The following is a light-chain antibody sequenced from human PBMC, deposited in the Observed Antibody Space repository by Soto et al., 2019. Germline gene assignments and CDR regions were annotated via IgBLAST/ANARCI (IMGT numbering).Light chain of an antibody. Sequence: QSALTQPRSVSGSPGQAVTISCTGTSSDVGGYNYVSWYQQHPGKAPKLMVYDVSKRPSGVPDRFSGSKSGNTASLTISGLQAEDEAGYYCSSHAGRGTVVFGGGTQLTVL. CDR2: DVS. CDR3: SSHAGRGTVV. V-gene: IGLV2-11*01. J-gene: IGLJ2*01. CDR1: SSDVGGYNY.